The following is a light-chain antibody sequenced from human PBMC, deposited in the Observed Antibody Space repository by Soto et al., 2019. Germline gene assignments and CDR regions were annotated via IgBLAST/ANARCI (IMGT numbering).Light chain of an antibody. Sequence: EIVLTQSPATLSLSPGERATLSCRASQNVSSYLAWYQQKPGQAPRLLIYDASNRAAGFPARFSGSGSGTEFTLTISSLQSEDFAVYYCQHYDRSPPYTVGQGTK. V-gene: IGKV3-11*01. CDR3: QHYDRSPPYT. J-gene: IGKJ2*01. CDR1: QNVSSY. CDR2: DAS.